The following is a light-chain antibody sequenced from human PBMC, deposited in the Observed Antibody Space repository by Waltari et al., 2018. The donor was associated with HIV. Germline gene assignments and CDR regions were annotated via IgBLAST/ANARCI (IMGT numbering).Light chain of an antibody. CDR2: DAS. J-gene: IGKJ2*01. V-gene: IGKV1-5*03. Sequence: DIEMTQSPSTLPASVGDSVTTTCRASQTIRSWLAWYQQKPGKAPKLLIYDASTLQRGLPSRFSGSGSRTDFSLIISSQQADDFPTHHCQQYQTDSATFGQGTRL. CDR1: QTIRSW. CDR3: QQYQTDSAT.